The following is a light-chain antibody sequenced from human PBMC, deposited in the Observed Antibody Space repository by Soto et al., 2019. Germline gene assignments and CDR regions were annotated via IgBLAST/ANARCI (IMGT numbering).Light chain of an antibody. V-gene: IGKV1-39*01. J-gene: IGKJ2*01. Sequence: DIQMTQSPSYLPASVGDRVTITCRASETISNSVTWYQQQPGKAPRLLIFAASRVQNGISSRFSGSGSGIYFTRTINNVQPEDFASYFCQQTYSAPRTFGQGTRLEI. CDR3: QQTYSAPRT. CDR1: ETISNS. CDR2: AAS.